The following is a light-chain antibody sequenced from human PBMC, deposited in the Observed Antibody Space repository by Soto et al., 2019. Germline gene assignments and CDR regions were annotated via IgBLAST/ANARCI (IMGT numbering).Light chain of an antibody. V-gene: IGKV1-17*03. CDR3: LQLRIYPLT. J-gene: IGKJ4*01. CDR2: AAS. CDR1: QDISSY. Sequence: DIQMPQSPSAMSASVGDRVTITCRASQDISSYLAWFQQKPGKVPKRLIYAASSLQSGVPARFTGRSSGTDFTVTSSSLKPEVLASYYCLQLRIYPLTFGWGTKV.